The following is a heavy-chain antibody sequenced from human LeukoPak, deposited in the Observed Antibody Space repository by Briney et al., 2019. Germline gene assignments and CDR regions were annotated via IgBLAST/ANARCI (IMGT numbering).Heavy chain of an antibody. CDR3: ARVFYDSSGYYYDHAFDI. J-gene: IGHJ3*02. V-gene: IGHV3-30*02. D-gene: IGHD3-22*01. CDR2: IRYDGSNK. CDR1: GFTFSSYG. Sequence: GGSLRFSCAASGFTFSSYGMHWVRQAPGKGLEWVAFIRYDGSNKYYADSVKGRFTISRDNAKNSLYLQMNSLRAEDTAVYYCARVFYDSSGYYYDHAFDIWGQGTMVTVSS.